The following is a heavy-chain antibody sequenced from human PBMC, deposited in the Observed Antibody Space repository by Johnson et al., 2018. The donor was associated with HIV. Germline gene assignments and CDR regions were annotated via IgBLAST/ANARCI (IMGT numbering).Heavy chain of an antibody. CDR3: AKDGPVLRYFDWSDAFDI. CDR2: IRYDGSNK. Sequence: QMQLVESGGGVVQPGGSLRLSCAASGFTFSSYGMHWVRQAPGKGLEWVAFIRYDGSNKYYADSVKGRFTISRDNSKNTLYLQMNSLRAEDTAVYYCAKDGPVLRYFDWSDAFDIWGQGTMVNVSS. CDR1: GFTFSSYG. V-gene: IGHV3-30*02. J-gene: IGHJ3*02. D-gene: IGHD3-9*01.